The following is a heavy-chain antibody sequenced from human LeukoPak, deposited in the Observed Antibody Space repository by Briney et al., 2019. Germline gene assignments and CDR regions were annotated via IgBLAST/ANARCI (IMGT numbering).Heavy chain of an antibody. D-gene: IGHD7-27*01. V-gene: IGHV3-53*01. J-gene: IGHJ6*03. Sequence: HTGGSLRLSCAASGFTFDDYAMHWVRQAPGKGLEWVSVIYSGGSTYYADSVKGRFTISRDNSKNTLYLQMNSLRAEDTAVYYCASKSSPKTGDRTSDYYYYYMDVWGKGTTVTVSS. CDR1: GFTFDDYA. CDR3: ASKSSPKTGDRTSDYYYYYMDV. CDR2: IYSGGST.